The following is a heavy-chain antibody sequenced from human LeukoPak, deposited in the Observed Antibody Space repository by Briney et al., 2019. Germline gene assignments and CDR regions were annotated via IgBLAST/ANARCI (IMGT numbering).Heavy chain of an antibody. J-gene: IGHJ6*03. V-gene: IGHV4-59*01. CDR3: ARGKGHYYYYMDV. CDR1: GGSISPYY. Sequence: SETLSLTCTVSGGSISPYYWNWIRQPPGKGLEWIGYIFYSGSTNYNPSLKSRVTMSVDTSKNQFSLKLSSVTAADTAVYYCARGKGHYYYYMDVWGKGTTVTVSS. CDR2: IFYSGST.